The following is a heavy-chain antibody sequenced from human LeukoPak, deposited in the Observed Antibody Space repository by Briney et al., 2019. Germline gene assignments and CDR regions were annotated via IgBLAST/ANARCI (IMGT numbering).Heavy chain of an antibody. CDR1: GFTFSSYD. V-gene: IGHV3-23*01. J-gene: IGHJ4*02. CDR3: AKFTRTLVRGAIVN. D-gene: IGHD3-10*01. CDR2: IGGSGGST. Sequence: GGSLRLSCAASGFTFSSYDMSWVRQAPGKGLEWVSAIGGSGGSTYYADSVKGRFTISRDDSKNTLYLQMNSLRAEDTAVYYCAKFTRTLVRGAIVNWGQGTLVTVSS.